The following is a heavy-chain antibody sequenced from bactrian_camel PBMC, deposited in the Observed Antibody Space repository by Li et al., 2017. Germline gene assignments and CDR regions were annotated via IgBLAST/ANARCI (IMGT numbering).Heavy chain of an antibody. J-gene: IGHJ4*01. V-gene: IGHV3S1*01. D-gene: IGHD4*01. CDR2: LGADGTTT. Sequence: HVQLVESGGGSVQPGGSVRLSCAASGSTYSSLCMDWLRRAPGKEREGVALLGADGTTTKYADSVKGRFTISKDNAKNILYLQMDSLKPEDSAMYYCASDSACLPAAIATIDSVCDYNHSGQGTQVTVS. CDR1: GSTYSSLC.